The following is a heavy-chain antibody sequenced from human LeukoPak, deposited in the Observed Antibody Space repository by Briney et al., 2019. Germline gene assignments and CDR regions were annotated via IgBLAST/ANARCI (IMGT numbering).Heavy chain of an antibody. CDR3: ARGLSIALMVSYTFDY. Sequence: ASVKVSCKASGYTFSDYYMHWVRQAPGQGLEWMGWINPNSGGTNYAQKFQGRVTMTRDTSISTAYMELSRLRSDDTAVYYCARGLSIALMVSYTFDYWGQGTLVTVSS. D-gene: IGHD2-8*01. J-gene: IGHJ4*02. CDR1: GYTFSDYY. V-gene: IGHV1-2*02. CDR2: INPNSGGT.